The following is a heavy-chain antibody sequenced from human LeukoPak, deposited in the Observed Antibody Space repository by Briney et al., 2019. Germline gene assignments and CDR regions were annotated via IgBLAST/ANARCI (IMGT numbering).Heavy chain of an antibody. Sequence: SETLSLTCAVYGGSFSGYYWSWIRQPPGKGLEWIGEINHSGSTYYNPSLKSRVTISVDISKNQFSLKLNSVTAADTAIYYCARHYDNWFDPWGQGTLVTVSP. CDR1: GGSFSGYY. D-gene: IGHD3-16*01. CDR3: ARHYDNWFDP. CDR2: INHSGST. J-gene: IGHJ5*02. V-gene: IGHV4-34*01.